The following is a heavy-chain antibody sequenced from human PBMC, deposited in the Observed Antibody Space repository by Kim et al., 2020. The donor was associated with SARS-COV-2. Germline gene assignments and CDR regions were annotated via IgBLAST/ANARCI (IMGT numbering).Heavy chain of an antibody. Sequence: SETLSLTCAVYGGSFSGYYWSWIRQPPGKGLEWIGEINHSGRTNYNPALKSRVTISVDTSKNQFSLQLTSGTAADTAVYYCARRLSNTSGWGSHYCDLWGQGILVTVSS. CDR2: INHSGRT. CDR3: ARRLSNTSGWGSHYCDL. V-gene: IGHV4-34*01. CDR1: GGSFSGYY. D-gene: IGHD3-10*01. J-gene: IGHJ4*02.